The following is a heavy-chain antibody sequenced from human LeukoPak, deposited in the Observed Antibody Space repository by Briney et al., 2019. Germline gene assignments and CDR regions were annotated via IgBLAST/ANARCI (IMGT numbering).Heavy chain of an antibody. CDR1: GYTFTYFW. CDR3: ARLIGGGRNWLDP. D-gene: IGHD1-26*01. V-gene: IGHV5-51*01. CDR2: VYPSDSDI. Sequence: GESLNISCKASGYTFTYFWIGWVRQVPGKGLEWVGIVYPSDSDIRYSPSFEGQVRISADKSISTAYLQWTSLRASDTATYYCARLIGGGRNWLDPWGQGTQVTVSS. J-gene: IGHJ5*02.